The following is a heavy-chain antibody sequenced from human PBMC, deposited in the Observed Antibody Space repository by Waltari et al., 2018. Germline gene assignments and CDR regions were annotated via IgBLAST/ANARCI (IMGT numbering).Heavy chain of an antibody. J-gene: IGHJ6*02. CDR2: IANSGT. Sequence: QVQLQESGPGLVKSSQTLSLTCSVSGGSISSEGFYWSWIRQHPGKGLEWTGYIANSGTYYNPSLKSRGTIARDTSKNQIFLKLSSWTAADTAVYYCARSGYRYGWGYYYGMDVWGQGTTVTVSS. D-gene: IGHD5-18*01. CDR1: GGSISSEGFY. V-gene: IGHV4-31*03. CDR3: ARSGYRYGWGYYYGMDV.